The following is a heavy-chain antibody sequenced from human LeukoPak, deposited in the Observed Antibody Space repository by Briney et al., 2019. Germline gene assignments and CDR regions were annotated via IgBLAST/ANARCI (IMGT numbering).Heavy chain of an antibody. J-gene: IGHJ4*02. CDR3: VGGSLGY. V-gene: IGHV1-3*01. CDR1: GYTFITSS. CDR2: ITVASGNT. Sequence: ASVKVSCKTLGYTFITSSIYWVRQAPGQRLEWLGWITVASGNTRYSENLQGRITLTRDTSANTAYMELRNLGSEDTAVYYCVGGSLGYWGQGTLVTVSP.